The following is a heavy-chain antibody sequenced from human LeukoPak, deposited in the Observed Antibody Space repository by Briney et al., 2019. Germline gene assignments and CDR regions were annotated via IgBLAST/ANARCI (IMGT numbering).Heavy chain of an antibody. CDR1: GYTFTNYT. D-gene: IGHD5-24*01. J-gene: IGHJ4*02. CDR3: ARGRDGYNYRSPLDY. CDR2: IIPIFGTA. V-gene: IGHV1-69*13. Sequence: SVKVSCKASGYTFTNYTINWVRQAPGQGLEWMGGIIPIFGTANYAQKFQGRVTITADESTSTAYMELSSLRSEDTAVYYCARGRDGYNYRSPLDYWGQGTLVTVSS.